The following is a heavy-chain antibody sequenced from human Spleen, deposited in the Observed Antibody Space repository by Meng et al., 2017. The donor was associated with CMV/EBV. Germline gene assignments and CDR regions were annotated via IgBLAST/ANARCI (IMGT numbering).Heavy chain of an antibody. CDR2: IGTAGDT. CDR3: AKDINDFWSGYYTGYYGMDV. D-gene: IGHD3-3*01. Sequence: GGSLRLSCAASGFTCSSNDMHWVRQTTGKGLEWVSAIGTAGDTYYPGSVKGRFTISRDNAKNSLYLQMNSLRAEDTALYYCAKDINDFWSGYYTGYYGMDVWGQGTTVTVSS. CDR1: GFTCSSND. V-gene: IGHV3-13*01. J-gene: IGHJ6*02.